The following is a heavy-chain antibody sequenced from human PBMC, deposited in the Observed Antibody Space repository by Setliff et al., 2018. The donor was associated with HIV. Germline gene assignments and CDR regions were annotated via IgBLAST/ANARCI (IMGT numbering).Heavy chain of an antibody. D-gene: IGHD3-3*01. V-gene: IGHV4-31*03. CDR2: IYYNGSS. CDR1: GASIGSGHSY. CDR3: ASWGRARRANYNFWSGSSWFGP. Sequence: NPSETLSLTCTVSGASIGSGHSYWSWIRQHPGKGLEWIGNIYYNGSSYHNPSLKSRVTISVDTSKNQFSLNLRSVTAADTAVYYCASWGRARRANYNFWSGSSWFGPWGQGILVTVSS. J-gene: IGHJ5*02.